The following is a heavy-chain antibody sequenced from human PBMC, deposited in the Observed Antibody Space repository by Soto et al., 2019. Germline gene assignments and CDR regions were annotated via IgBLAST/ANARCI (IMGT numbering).Heavy chain of an antibody. CDR3: AKSVYSGYPANWFDP. J-gene: IGHJ5*02. V-gene: IGHV3-30*18. CDR1: GFTFSNYG. Sequence: QVQLVESGGGVVQPGTSLRLSCVASGFTFSNYGIHWVRQAPGKGLEWVALISYDGSKEEYADSVKGRFTISRDNSKNTVYLQMNSLRAEDTAVYFCAKSVYSGYPANWFDPWGQGTLVTVSS. D-gene: IGHD5-12*01. CDR2: ISYDGSKE.